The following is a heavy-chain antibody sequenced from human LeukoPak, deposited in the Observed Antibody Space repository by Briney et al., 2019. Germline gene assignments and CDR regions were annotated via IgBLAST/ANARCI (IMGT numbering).Heavy chain of an antibody. D-gene: IGHD3-10*01. CDR3: AREASGGGAFDI. J-gene: IGHJ3*02. CDR1: GSTFTSST. V-gene: IGHV1-3*03. Sequence: ASVKVSCKSSGSTFTSSTRHWGRQAPGQRLEWMGWINVDNGNTKYSQEFQGRVTITRDTSASTAYMELSSLRSEDMAVYYCAREASGGGAFDIWGQGTMVTVSS. CDR2: INVDNGNT.